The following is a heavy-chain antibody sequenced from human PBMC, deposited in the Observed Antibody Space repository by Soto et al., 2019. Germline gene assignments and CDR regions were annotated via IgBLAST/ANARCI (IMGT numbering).Heavy chain of an antibody. CDR2: IDPSDSYT. D-gene: IGHD3-10*01. Sequence: GESLKISCKGSGYSFTSYWIGWVRQMPGKGLEWMGRIDPSDSYTNYSPSFQGHVTISADKSISTAYLQWSSLKASDTAMYYCARYSWVRGVHYYYYGMDVWGQGTTVTVS. CDR1: GYSFTSYW. V-gene: IGHV5-10-1*01. CDR3: ARYSWVRGVHYYYYGMDV. J-gene: IGHJ6*02.